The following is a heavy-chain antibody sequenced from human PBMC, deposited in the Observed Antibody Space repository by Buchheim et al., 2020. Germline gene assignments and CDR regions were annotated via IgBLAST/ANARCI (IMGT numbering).Heavy chain of an antibody. V-gene: IGHV4-31*03. CDR2: IYYSGST. Sequence: QVQLQESGPGLVKPSQTLSLTCTVSGGSISSGGYYWSWIRQHPGKGLEWIGYIYYSGSTYYNPSLKSRVTISVHTPQNQFSLKLSSVTAADTAVYYCARDKRGWSSGYDVRFDYWGQGTL. CDR1: GGSISSGGYY. J-gene: IGHJ4*02. D-gene: IGHD5-12*01. CDR3: ARDKRGWSSGYDVRFDY.